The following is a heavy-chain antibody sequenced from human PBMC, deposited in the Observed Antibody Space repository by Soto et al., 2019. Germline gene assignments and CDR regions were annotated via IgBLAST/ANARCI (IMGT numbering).Heavy chain of an antibody. D-gene: IGHD3-9*01. CDR1: GGSISSGDYY. J-gene: IGHJ5*02. CDR2: IYYSGST. CDR3: ASAFYDILTGLGGDSVFWFDP. Sequence: SETLSLTCTVSGGSISSGDYYWSWIRQPPGKGLEWIGYIYYSGSTYYNPSLKSRVTISVDTSKNQFSLKLSSVTAADTAVYYCASAFYDILTGLGGDSVFWFDPWGQGTLVTVSS. V-gene: IGHV4-30-4*01.